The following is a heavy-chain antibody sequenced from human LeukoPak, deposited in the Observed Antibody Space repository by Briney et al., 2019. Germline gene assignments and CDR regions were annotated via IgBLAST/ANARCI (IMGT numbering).Heavy chain of an antibody. D-gene: IGHD3-16*01. CDR3: ASGTLTPGGHAFDV. CDR2: MSSSGI. J-gene: IGHJ3*01. CDR1: GFTFSDHN. Sequence: PGASLRLSCAATGFTFSDHNRGWMRQAPGRGLEWTSYMSSSGIYYAASVKGRFTISRDNAKTSLYLQMSSLIAEDSAVYFCASGTLTPGGHAFDVWGQGTLVTVSS. V-gene: IGHV3-11*01.